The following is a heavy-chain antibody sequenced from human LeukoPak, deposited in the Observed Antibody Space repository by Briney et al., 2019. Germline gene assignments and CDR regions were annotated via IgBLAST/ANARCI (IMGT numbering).Heavy chain of an antibody. Sequence: PSETLSLTCAVSGGSISNYYWSWIRQPPGKGLEWIGYIYYSGSTKYNSALKGRVTISVDTSKSQFSLFLSSVTAADTAVYYCARGPPDSQWLVWYYFDYWGQGTLVTVSS. D-gene: IGHD6-19*01. CDR3: ARGPPDSQWLVWYYFDY. CDR1: GGSISNYY. J-gene: IGHJ4*02. V-gene: IGHV4-59*01. CDR2: IYYSGST.